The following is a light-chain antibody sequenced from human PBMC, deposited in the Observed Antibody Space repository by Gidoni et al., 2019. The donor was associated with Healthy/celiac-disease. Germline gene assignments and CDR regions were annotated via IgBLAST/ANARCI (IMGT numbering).Light chain of an antibody. CDR2: DAS. CDR3: QQYNSYSQT. Sequence: DIQMTQSPSTLSASVGDRVTITCRASQSISSWLAWYQQKPGKAPTLLIYDASSLESGVPSRFSGSGSGTEFTLTISSLQPDDFATYYCQQYNSYSQTFSQGTKVEIK. CDR1: QSISSW. V-gene: IGKV1-5*01. J-gene: IGKJ1*01.